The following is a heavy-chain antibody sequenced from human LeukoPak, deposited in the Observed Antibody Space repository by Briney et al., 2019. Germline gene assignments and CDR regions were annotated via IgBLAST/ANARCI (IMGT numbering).Heavy chain of an antibody. V-gene: IGHV3-30*09. CDR1: GFTFSSYA. D-gene: IGHD5-12*01. CDR2: ISYDGSNK. CDR3: ARDLIMSGYDFKSNWFDP. J-gene: IGHJ5*02. Sequence: PGGSLRLSCAASGFTFSSYAMHWVRQAPGKGLEWVAVISYDGSNKYYADSVKGRFAISRDNAKNSLYLQMNSLRAEDTAVYYCARDLIMSGYDFKSNWFDPWGQGTLVTVSS.